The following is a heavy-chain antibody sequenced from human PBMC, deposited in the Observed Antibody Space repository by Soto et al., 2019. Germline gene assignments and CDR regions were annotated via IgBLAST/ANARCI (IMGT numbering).Heavy chain of an antibody. CDR1: GFSLSTDGAN. V-gene: IGHV2-5*02. D-gene: IGHD1-26*01. CDR3: AHIGHWYTGSYLPFDF. J-gene: IGHJ4*02. Sequence: QITLKESGPTLVKPTQTLTLTCTFSGFSLSTDGANVGWIRQPPGKALEWLALIYWDDDKRYSPSLESRLTITKDTSKNQVVLTMTNMDPVDTATYYCAHIGHWYTGSYLPFDFWGQGTLVTVSS. CDR2: IYWDDDK.